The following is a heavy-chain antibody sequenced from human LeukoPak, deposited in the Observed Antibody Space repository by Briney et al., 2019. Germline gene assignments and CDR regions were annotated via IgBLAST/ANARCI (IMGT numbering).Heavy chain of an antibody. D-gene: IGHD3-3*01. V-gene: IGHV4-34*01. J-gene: IGHJ5*02. CDR1: GGSFSGYY. CDR2: INHSGST. CDR3: ARGRTIFGVVINDNWFDP. Sequence: SETLSLTCAVYGGSFSGYYWSWIRQPPGKGREWIGEINHSGSTNYNRSLKSRVTISVDTSKNQFSLKLSSVTAADTAVYYCARGRTIFGVVINDNWFDPWGQGTLVTVSS.